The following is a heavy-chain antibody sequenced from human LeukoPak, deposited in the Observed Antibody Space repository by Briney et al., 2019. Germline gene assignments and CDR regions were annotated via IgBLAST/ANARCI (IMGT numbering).Heavy chain of an antibody. J-gene: IGHJ3*02. CDR3: AREGGYYDSSGYHDAFDI. Sequence: PSETLSLTCAVYGGSFSGYYCSWIRQPPGKGLEWIGEINHSGSTNYNPSLKSRVTISVDTSKNQFSLKLSSVTAADTAVYYCAREGGYYDSSGYHDAFDIWGQGTMVTVSS. D-gene: IGHD3-22*01. CDR1: GGSFSGYY. CDR2: INHSGST. V-gene: IGHV4-34*01.